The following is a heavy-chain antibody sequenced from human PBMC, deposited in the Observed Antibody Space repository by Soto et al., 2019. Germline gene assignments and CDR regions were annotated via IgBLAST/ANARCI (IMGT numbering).Heavy chain of an antibody. J-gene: IGHJ5*02. D-gene: IGHD1-1*01. Sequence: LRLSCAASGFTFSDYYMSWIRQAPGKGLEWVSLIRCSSSNKYYADSVKGRFTISKDNSKNTLFLDMHSLRAEDTAVYYCARGVQMEQFDPWGQGILVTVSS. CDR1: GFTFSDYY. V-gene: IGHV3-11*06. CDR3: ARGVQMEQFDP. CDR2: IRCSSSNK.